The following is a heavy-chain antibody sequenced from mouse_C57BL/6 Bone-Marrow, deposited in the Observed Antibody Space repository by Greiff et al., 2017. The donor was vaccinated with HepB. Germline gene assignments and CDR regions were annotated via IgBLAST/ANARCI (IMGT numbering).Heavy chain of an antibody. V-gene: IGHV1-50*01. Sequence: VQLQQPGAELVKPGASVKLSCKASGYTFTSYWMQWVKQRPGQGLEWIGEIDPSDSYTNYNQKFKGKATLTVDTSSSTAYMQLSSLTSEDSAVYYCARMEYDYPWFAYWGQGTLVTVSA. D-gene: IGHD2-4*01. CDR3: ARMEYDYPWFAY. CDR2: IDPSDSYT. CDR1: GYTFTSYW. J-gene: IGHJ3*01.